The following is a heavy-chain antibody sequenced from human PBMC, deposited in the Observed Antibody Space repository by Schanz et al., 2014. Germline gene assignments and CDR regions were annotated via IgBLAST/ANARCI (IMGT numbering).Heavy chain of an antibody. V-gene: IGHV3-23*04. CDR3: TRDVRLDRRGNWFDP. Sequence: EVQVVESGGGLVQPGGSLRLSCAASGFTFSTHAMHWVRQAPGKGLEWVSVIGVDGTTTYYADSVKGRFTISRDNSKNTLYLQMNSLRAEDTAVYYCTRDVRLDRRGNWFDPWGQGTLVTVSS. CDR2: IGVDGTTT. J-gene: IGHJ5*02. CDR1: GFTFSTHA. D-gene: IGHD1-1*01.